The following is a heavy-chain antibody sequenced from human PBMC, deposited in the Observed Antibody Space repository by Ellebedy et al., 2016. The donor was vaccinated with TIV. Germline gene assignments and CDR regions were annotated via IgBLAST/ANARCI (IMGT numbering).Heavy chain of an antibody. Sequence: SGPTLVKPTQTLTLTCTFSGFSLSTSGMRVSWIRQPPGKALEWLARIDWDDDKFYSTSLRTRLTISKDTSKNQVVLTMTNMDPVDTATYYCARLGIAAAYYGMDVWGRGTTVTVSS. CDR2: IDWDDDK. CDR1: GFSLSTSGMR. D-gene: IGHD6-13*01. J-gene: IGHJ6*02. CDR3: ARLGIAAAYYGMDV. V-gene: IGHV2-70*04.